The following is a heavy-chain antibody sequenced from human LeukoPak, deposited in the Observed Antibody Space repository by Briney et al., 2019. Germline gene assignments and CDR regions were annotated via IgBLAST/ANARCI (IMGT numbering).Heavy chain of an antibody. D-gene: IGHD1-14*01. Sequence: SETLSLTCTVSGGSVSTGSYYWSWIRQPPGKGLEWIGCVYYSASINYNPSLKSRVTISVDTSKNQFSLKLSSVTAADTAVYYCARVGTTGTDYGMDVWGQGTTVTVSS. CDR1: GGSVSTGSYY. V-gene: IGHV4-61*01. CDR2: VYYSASI. CDR3: ARVGTTGTDYGMDV. J-gene: IGHJ6*02.